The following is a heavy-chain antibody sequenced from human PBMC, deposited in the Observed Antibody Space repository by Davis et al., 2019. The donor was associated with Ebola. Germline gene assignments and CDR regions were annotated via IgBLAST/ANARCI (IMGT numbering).Heavy chain of an antibody. Sequence: GGSLRLSCAASGFTFSSYGMHWVRQAPGKGLEWVAVISYDGSNKYCADSVKGRFTISRDNSKNTLYLQMNSLRAEDTAVYYCARECYDSSGYYYGLPGDYWGQGTLVTVSS. D-gene: IGHD3-22*01. V-gene: IGHV3-30*19. CDR2: ISYDGSNK. J-gene: IGHJ4*02. CDR3: ARECYDSSGYYYGLPGDY. CDR1: GFTFSSYG.